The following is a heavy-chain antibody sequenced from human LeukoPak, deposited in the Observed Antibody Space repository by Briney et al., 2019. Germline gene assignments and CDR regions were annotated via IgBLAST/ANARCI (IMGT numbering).Heavy chain of an antibody. V-gene: IGHV4-59*11. D-gene: IGHD3-16*01. Sequence: PSETLSRTCTVSGGSISGHYWTWIRKLPGKGLEWIGQIHYSGRPDYNPSLKSRVTISVDTSKNQLSLKVTSVTGADTAVYYCARFGVDYDMDVWGQGTTVTVSS. CDR1: GGSISGHY. CDR2: IHYSGRP. CDR3: ARFGVDYDMDV. J-gene: IGHJ6*02.